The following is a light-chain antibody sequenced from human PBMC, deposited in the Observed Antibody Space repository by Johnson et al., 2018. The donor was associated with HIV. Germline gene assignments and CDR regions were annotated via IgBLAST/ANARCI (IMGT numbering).Light chain of an antibody. V-gene: IGLV1-51*02. CDR2: ENN. J-gene: IGLJ1*01. CDR1: SSNIGNNY. Sequence: QSVLTQPPSVSAAPGQKVTISCSGSSSNIGNNYVSWYQQLPGTAPKLLIYENNKRPSGIPDRFSGSKSDTSATLGITGLQTGAEADYYCGTWDNSLSTGGVFGTGTRVTVL. CDR3: GTWDNSLSTGGV.